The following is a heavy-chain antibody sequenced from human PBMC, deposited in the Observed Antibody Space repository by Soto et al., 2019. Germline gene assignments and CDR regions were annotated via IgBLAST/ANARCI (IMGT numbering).Heavy chain of an antibody. CDR1: GYTFISNY. CDR3: ARDHSIASSGAWWLDP. Sequence: QVQLVQSGTEVQKPGASVKVSCKASGYTFISNYIHWVRRAPGQGLEWMGTINPSAGNTVYAQKFQGRVTMTRDTSTNTVYMDLSSLTSEDTAVYYCARDHSIASSGAWWLDPWGQGTLVTVSS. V-gene: IGHV1-46*01. J-gene: IGHJ5*02. D-gene: IGHD6-13*01. CDR2: INPSAGNT.